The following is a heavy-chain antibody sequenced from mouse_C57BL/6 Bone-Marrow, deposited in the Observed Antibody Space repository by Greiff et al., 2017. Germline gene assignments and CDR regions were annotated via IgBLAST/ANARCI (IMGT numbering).Heavy chain of an antibody. J-gene: IGHJ4*01. CDR3: ARYRTTVVADYYAMDY. CDR2: IDPNSGGT. Sequence: QVQLQQPGAELVKPGASVKLSCKASGYTFTSYWMHWVKQRPGRGLEWIGRIDPNSGGTKYNEKFKSKATLTVDKPSSTAYMQLSSLTSADSAVYYCARYRTTVVADYYAMDYWGQGTSVTVSS. D-gene: IGHD1-1*01. CDR1: GYTFTSYW. V-gene: IGHV1-72*01.